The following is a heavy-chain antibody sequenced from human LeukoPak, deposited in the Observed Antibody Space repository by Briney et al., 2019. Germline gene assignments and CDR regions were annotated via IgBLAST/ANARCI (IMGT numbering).Heavy chain of an antibody. CDR2: INWNGGST. V-gene: IGHV3-20*04. J-gene: IGHJ6*04. CDR3: ASRGDYYDSSGYLH. CDR1: GLTFDDYG. D-gene: IGHD3-22*01. Sequence: GGSLRLSCAASGLTFDDYGMSWVRQAPGKGLKWVSGINWNGGSTRYADSVKGRFTISRDNAKNSLYLQMNSLRAEDTALYYCASRGDYYDSSGYLHWGKGTTFTVSS.